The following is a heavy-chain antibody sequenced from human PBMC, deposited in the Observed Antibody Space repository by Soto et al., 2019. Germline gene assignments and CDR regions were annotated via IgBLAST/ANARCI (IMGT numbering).Heavy chain of an antibody. Sequence: SETLSLTCTVSGDSISSYSWSWIRQPPGKGLEWIGYIYHSGSTYYNPSLKSRVTISVDTSKNQFSLKLSSVTAADTAVYYCASRRAAAATLDYWGQGTLVTVSS. J-gene: IGHJ4*02. CDR1: GDSISSYS. D-gene: IGHD6-13*01. CDR2: IYHSGST. V-gene: IGHV4-4*09. CDR3: ASRRAAAATLDY.